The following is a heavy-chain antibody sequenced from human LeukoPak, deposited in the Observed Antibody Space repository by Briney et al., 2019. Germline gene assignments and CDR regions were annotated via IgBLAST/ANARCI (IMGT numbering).Heavy chain of an antibody. CDR3: AKDSDGSGSLTLDY. Sequence: GGSLRLSCAASGFTISSNYMTWVRQAPGKGLEWVSVIYSGGSTFYADSVKGRFTISRDNSKNTLYLQMNSLRAEDTAVYYCAKDSDGSGSLTLDYWGQGTLVTVSS. CDR1: GFTISSNY. V-gene: IGHV3-66*01. J-gene: IGHJ4*02. CDR2: IYSGGST. D-gene: IGHD3-10*01.